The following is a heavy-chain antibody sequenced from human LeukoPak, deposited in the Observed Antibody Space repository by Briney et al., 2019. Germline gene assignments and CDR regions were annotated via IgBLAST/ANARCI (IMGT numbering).Heavy chain of an antibody. D-gene: IGHD5-12*01. CDR1: GFTFSSYA. J-gene: IGHJ6*02. CDR3: AKEVRGGYDYPEFYGMDV. V-gene: IGHV3-23*01. CDR2: ISGSGGST. Sequence: GGSLRLSCAASGFTFSSYAMSWVRQAPGKGLEWVSAISGSGGSTYYADSVKGRFTISRDNSKNTLYLQMNSLRAEDTAVYYCAKEVRGGYDYPEFYGMDVWGQGTTVTVSS.